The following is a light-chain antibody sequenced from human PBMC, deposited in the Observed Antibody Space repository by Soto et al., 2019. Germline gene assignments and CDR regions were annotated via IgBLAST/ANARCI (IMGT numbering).Light chain of an antibody. CDR1: SSDIGAYNY. J-gene: IGLJ3*02. Sequence: QSALTQPPSASGSPGQSVTISCTGTSSDIGAYNYVSWFQQHPGKVPKLMIYEVSNRPSGVSYRFSGSKSANTASLTISGLQAEDESDYYCSSYTSSGTWVFGGGTKLTVL. CDR2: EVS. CDR3: SSYTSSGTWV. V-gene: IGLV2-14*01.